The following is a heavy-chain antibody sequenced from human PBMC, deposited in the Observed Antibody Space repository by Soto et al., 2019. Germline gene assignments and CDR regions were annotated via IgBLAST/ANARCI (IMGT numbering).Heavy chain of an antibody. D-gene: IGHD6-6*01. V-gene: IGHV3-30*04. J-gene: IGHJ4*02. CDR3: TKSSGGSSSVGMDY. CDR1: GFIFKNYA. Sequence: GGSLRLSCAVSGFIFKNYALNWVRQAPGKGLEWVASITRDGYNKYYADSVKGRFTISRDNSKNTLSLQMTALRVEDSSVYYCTKSSGGSSSVGMDYWGPGTMVTVYS. CDR2: ITRDGYNK.